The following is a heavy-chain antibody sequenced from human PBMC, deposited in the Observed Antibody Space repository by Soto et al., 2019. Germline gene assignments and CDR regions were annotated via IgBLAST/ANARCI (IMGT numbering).Heavy chain of an antibody. J-gene: IGHJ4*02. D-gene: IGHD5-12*01. CDR1: GGSISSSSYY. V-gene: IGHV4-39*01. Sequence: QLQLQESGPGLVKPSETLSLTCTVSGGSISSSSYYWGWIRQPPGKGLEWIGSIYYRWSTYYNPSLKSRVTISVDTSKNQFSLRLSSVTAADTAVYYCARPTGATISSYYDYWGQGTLVTVSS. CDR2: IYYRWST. CDR3: ARPTGATISSYYDY.